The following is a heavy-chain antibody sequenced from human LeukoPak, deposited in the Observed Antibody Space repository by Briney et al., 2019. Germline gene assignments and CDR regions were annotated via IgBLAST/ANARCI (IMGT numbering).Heavy chain of an antibody. Sequence: SETLSLTCAVYGGSFSGYYWSWIRQPPGKGLEWIGEINHSGSTNYNPSLKSRVTISVDTSKNQFSLKLSSVTAADTAVYYCAREPGYSSGWPYNWFDPWGQGTLVTVSS. V-gene: IGHV4-34*01. CDR1: GGSFSGYY. J-gene: IGHJ5*02. D-gene: IGHD6-19*01. CDR3: AREPGYSSGWPYNWFDP. CDR2: INHSGST.